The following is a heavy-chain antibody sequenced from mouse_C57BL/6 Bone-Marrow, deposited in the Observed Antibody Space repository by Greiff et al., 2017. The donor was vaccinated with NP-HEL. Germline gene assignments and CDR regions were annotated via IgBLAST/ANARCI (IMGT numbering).Heavy chain of an antibody. CDR1: GYTFTSYW. CDR3: TSPHYYGSSLYYYAMDY. V-gene: IGHV1-5*01. D-gene: IGHD1-1*01. Sequence: DVQLQESGTVLARPGASVKMSCKTSGYTFTSYWMHWVKQRPGQGLEWIGAIYPGNSDTSYNQKFKGKAKLTAVTSASTAYMELSSLTNEDSAVYYCTSPHYYGSSLYYYAMDYWGQGTSVTVSS. CDR2: IYPGNSDT. J-gene: IGHJ4*01.